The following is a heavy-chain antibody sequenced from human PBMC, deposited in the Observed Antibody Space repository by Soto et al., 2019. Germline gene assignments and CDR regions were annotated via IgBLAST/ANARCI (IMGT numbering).Heavy chain of an antibody. V-gene: IGHV4-59*03. CDR3: AVGGSIVVSTRRLMDV. D-gene: IGHD3-22*01. Sequence: QVQLQESGPTLVKPSETLSLTCTVSGGSIRSYCGTWIRQPPGEGLEGIGCICNSGATNYNPSLKSRFAISIDSQKSQFSLQLSSVTVAETAFYYCAVGGSIVVSTRRLMDVWGNGTTVTDSS. J-gene: IGHJ6*03. CDR1: GGSIRSYC. CDR2: ICNSGAT.